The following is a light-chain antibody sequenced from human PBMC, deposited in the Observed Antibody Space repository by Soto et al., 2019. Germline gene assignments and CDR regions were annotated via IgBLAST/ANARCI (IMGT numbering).Light chain of an antibody. CDR1: QGISTY. V-gene: IGKV1-27*01. Sequence: DIQMTQSPSSLYASVGDRVTITCRASQGISTYLVWYQQKPGPVPTLLIFAASTLQSGVPSRFSGSGSGTDFTLAISSLQPEDVATYYCQNYDGSPWTFGQGTKVEIK. CDR2: AAS. CDR3: QNYDGSPWT. J-gene: IGKJ1*01.